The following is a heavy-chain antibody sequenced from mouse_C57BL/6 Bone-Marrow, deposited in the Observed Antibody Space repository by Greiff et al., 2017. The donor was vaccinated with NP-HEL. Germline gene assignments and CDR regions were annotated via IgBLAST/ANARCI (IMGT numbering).Heavy chain of an antibody. CDR3: ARGEIYAMDY. V-gene: IGHV5-17*01. CDR2: ISSGSSTI. J-gene: IGHJ4*01. Sequence: EVMLVESGGGLVKPGGSLKLSCAASGFTFSDYGMHWVRQAPERGLEWVAYISSGSSTIYYAATVKGRFTISRDNAKNTLFLQMTSLRSEDTAMYYCARGEIYAMDYWGQGTSVTVSS. CDR1: GFTFSDYG.